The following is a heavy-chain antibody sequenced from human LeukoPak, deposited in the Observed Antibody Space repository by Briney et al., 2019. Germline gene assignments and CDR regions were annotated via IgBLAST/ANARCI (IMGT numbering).Heavy chain of an antibody. D-gene: IGHD5-18*01. J-gene: IGHJ4*02. Sequence: SETLSLTCSVSGGSISTRGYYWGWIRQPPGKGLEWVGSIYYSGSTYYNPSLKSRVTMSVDTSRNQFSLKLSSVTAADTAVYYCAKLSGYSYGHLDYWGQGTLVTVSS. V-gene: IGHV4-39*01. CDR2: IYYSGST. CDR1: GGSISTRGYY. CDR3: AKLSGYSYGHLDY.